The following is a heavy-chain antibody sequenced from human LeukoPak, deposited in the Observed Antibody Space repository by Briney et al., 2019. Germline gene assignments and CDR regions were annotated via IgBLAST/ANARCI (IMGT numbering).Heavy chain of an antibody. CDR2: MYHTGIS. Sequence: SETLSPTCTVSGGSISSDFWSWIRQPPGKGLEWIGYMYHTGISNYNPSLKSRVTISVDTSKKQISLKLRSVTAADTAVYFCARDKAQSDAFDIWGQGTMVTVSS. CDR3: ARDKAQSDAFDI. V-gene: IGHV4-59*01. CDR1: GGSISSDF. J-gene: IGHJ3*02.